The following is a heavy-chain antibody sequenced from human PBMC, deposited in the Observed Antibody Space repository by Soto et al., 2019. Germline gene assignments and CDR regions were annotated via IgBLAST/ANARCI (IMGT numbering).Heavy chain of an antibody. Sequence: TSETLSLTCTVSGGSISSYYWSWIRQPQGKGLEWIGYIYYSGSTNYNPSLKSRVTISVDTSKTQFSLKLSSVTAADTAVYYCARGGTTVSPNWFDPWGQGTLVTVSS. J-gene: IGHJ5*02. CDR1: GGSISSYY. CDR2: IYYSGST. CDR3: ARGGTTVSPNWFDP. V-gene: IGHV4-59*08. D-gene: IGHD4-17*01.